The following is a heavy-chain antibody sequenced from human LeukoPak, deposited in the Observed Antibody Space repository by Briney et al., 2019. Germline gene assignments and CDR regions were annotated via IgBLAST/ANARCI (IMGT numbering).Heavy chain of an antibody. CDR1: VGLLRRLY. CDR2: IYYSGDT. V-gene: IGHV4-59*01. J-gene: IGHJ4*02. D-gene: IGHD5-18*01. CDR3: ARVGYSSDFDY. Sequence: WEPQSLTCSVCVGLLRRLYWSWIRQPPGKGLEWIGYIYYSGDTTYNPSVKSRVTISVDTSKSQFSLRLTSVTPADTAVYYCARVGYSSDFDYWGQGILVTVSS.